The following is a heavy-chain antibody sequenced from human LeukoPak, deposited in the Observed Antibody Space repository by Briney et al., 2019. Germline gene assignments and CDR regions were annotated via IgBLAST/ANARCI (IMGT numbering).Heavy chain of an antibody. V-gene: IGHV3-7*01. J-gene: IGHJ3*02. CDR3: XXXXXXXXXYNFFRCVDSFDI. Sequence: GGSLTLSCAASGFTFSSYWMSWLRQAPGKGVEWVANIKQDGSEKYYVDSVKGRFTIYRDNAKNSLYLQMNSLRAEDADVYYXXXXXXXXXXYNFFRCVDSFDIWGQGTMVTVSS. D-gene: IGHD5-24*01. CDR2: IKQDGSEK. CDR1: GFTFSSYW.